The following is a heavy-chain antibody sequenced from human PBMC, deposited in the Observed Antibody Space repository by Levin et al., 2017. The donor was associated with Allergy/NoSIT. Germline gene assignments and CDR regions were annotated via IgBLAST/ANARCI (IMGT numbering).Heavy chain of an antibody. CDR1: GGSISSGSYY. J-gene: IGHJ6*03. D-gene: IGHD2-21*01. CDR3: ARESSGFHEGYYYYYMDV. V-gene: IGHV4-61*02. Sequence: SETLSLTCTVSGGSISSGSYYWSWIRQPAGKGLEWIGRIYTSGSTNYNPSLKSRVTISVDTSKNQFSLKLSSVTAADTAVYYCARESSGFHEGYYYYYMDVWGKGTTVTVSS. CDR2: IYTSGST.